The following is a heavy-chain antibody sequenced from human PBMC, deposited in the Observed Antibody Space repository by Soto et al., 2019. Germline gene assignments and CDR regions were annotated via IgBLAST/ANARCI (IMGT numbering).Heavy chain of an antibody. J-gene: IGHJ4*01. Sequence: GESLKISCAASGFTFINYAMNWVRQATGKGLEWVSTISGSGENTYYAGSVRGRFTISRDSSKNMLYLQVNSLRAEDTAIYYCARDSGYGSGNSVNHYLDCWGHGTQVTV. CDR3: ARDSGYGSGNSVNHYLDC. D-gene: IGHD3-10*01. CDR2: ISGSGENT. V-gene: IGHV3-23*01. CDR1: GFTFINYA.